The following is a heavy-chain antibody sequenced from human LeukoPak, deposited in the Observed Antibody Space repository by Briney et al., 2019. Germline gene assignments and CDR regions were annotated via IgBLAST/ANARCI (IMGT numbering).Heavy chain of an antibody. V-gene: IGHV1-2*02. J-gene: IGHJ5*02. CDR1: GYTFTGYY. Sequence: ASVKVSFKASGYTFTGYYMHWVRQAPGQGLEWMGWINPNSGGTNYAQKFQGRVTMTRDTSISTAYMELSRLRSDDTAVYYCARDSRGWYNWFDPWGQGTLVTVSS. D-gene: IGHD6-19*01. CDR3: ARDSRGWYNWFDP. CDR2: INPNSGGT.